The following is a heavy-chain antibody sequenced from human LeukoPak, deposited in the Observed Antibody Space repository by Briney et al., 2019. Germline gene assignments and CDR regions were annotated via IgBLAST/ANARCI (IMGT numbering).Heavy chain of an antibody. CDR2: ISSSSSYI. CDR3: ARAGHAKYSSSLIS. CDR1: GFTFSSYS. D-gene: IGHD6-13*01. V-gene: IGHV3-21*01. Sequence: GGSLGLSCAASGFTFSSYSMNWVRQAPGKGLEWVSSISSSSSYIYYADSVKGRFTISRDNAKNSLYLQMNSLRAEDTAVYYCARAGHAKYSSSLISWGQGTMVTVSS. J-gene: IGHJ3*01.